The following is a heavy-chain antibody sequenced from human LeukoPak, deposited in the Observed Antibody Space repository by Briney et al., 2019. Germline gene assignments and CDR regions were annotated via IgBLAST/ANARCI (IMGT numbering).Heavy chain of an antibody. Sequence: SETLSLTCTVSGGSISEYYWNWIRQPPGRGLEWVGSVSHSGSSNYSPSLKSRVTISVDTSKNQFSLRLSSVTAADTAVYYCARRGNSPPFGYYYYMDVWGKGTTVTVSS. D-gene: IGHD5-12*01. CDR1: GGSISEYY. J-gene: IGHJ6*03. CDR2: VSHSGSS. V-gene: IGHV4-59*08. CDR3: ARRGNSPPFGYYYYMDV.